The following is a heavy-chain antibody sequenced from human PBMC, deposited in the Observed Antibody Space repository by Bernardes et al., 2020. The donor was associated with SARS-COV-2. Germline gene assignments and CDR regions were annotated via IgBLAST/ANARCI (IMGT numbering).Heavy chain of an antibody. V-gene: IGHV3-23*01. CDR3: VKDYIVGDSLWYFDL. Sequence: GSLRLSCEGSGFSFSRYAMGWVRQPPGRGLEWVSGVAGDGSSLSYGDSVKGRFTLSKDSSKNIVYLQMTSLTVEDTAIYYCVKDYIVGDSLWYFDLWGRGTAVTVSS. CDR2: VAGDGSSL. J-gene: IGHJ2*01. CDR1: GFSFSRYA. D-gene: IGHD2-21*01.